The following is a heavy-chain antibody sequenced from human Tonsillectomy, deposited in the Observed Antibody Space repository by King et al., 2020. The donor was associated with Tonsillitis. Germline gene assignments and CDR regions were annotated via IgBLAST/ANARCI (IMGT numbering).Heavy chain of an antibody. J-gene: IGHJ6*03. V-gene: IGHV1-69*01. CDR3: ARAHSSGYWAYNYYMDV. CDR2: IIPPFGTA. D-gene: IGHD3-22*01. Sequence: VQLVQSGAEVKKPGSSVKVSCKASGGSFSSYAISWVRQSPGQGLEWRGGIIPPFGTANYAQKFQGRVTITADESTSTAYMELSSLRSEETAVYYCARAHSSGYWAYNYYMDVWGKGTTVTVSS. CDR1: GGSFSSYA.